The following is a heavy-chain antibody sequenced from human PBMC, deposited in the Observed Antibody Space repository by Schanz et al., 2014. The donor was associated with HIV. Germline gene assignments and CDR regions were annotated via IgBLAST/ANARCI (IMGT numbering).Heavy chain of an antibody. CDR3: ARVEGPPTFYYYYYGSDV. D-gene: IGHD4-4*01. CDR2: GDGGVGRIV. CDR1: GFDFSDSY. J-gene: IGHJ6*02. V-gene: IGHV3-11*04. Sequence: QMRLVESGGAVVRPGGSLRLSCAASGFDFSDSYMNWFRQAPGQRLEWLAQGDGGVGRIVRYAASVKGRFTISRDNGKRSVYLQMNSLRAEDTAVYYCARVEGPPTFYYYYYGSDVWGQGTAVTVSS.